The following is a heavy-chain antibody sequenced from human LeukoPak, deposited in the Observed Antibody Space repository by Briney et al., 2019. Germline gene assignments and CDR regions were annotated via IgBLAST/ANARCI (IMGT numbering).Heavy chain of an antibody. CDR3: AKVPYYCSSTSCPADDY. D-gene: IGHD2-2*01. V-gene: IGHV3-30*18. CDR1: RFTFSSYG. CDR2: ISYDGSNK. J-gene: IGHJ4*02. Sequence: GGSLRLSCAASRFTFSSYGMHWVRQAPGKGLEWVAVISYDGSNKYYADSVKGRFTISRDNSKNTLYLQMNSLRAEDTAVYYCAKVPYYCSSTSCPADDYWGQGTLVTVSS.